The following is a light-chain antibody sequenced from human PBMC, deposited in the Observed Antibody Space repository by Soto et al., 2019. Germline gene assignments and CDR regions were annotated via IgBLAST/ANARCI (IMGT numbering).Light chain of an antibody. CDR1: QSISTY. CDR3: QQSYNTPIA. Sequence: DLQMTQSPSSLSAFVGDRVTITCRASQSISTYLNWYQQIPGKAPRFLIYAASNLQSGVPSRFSGSGSGTDFTLTISSLQPEDFAIYYCQQSYNTPIAFGGGTKVE. V-gene: IGKV1-39*01. J-gene: IGKJ4*01. CDR2: AAS.